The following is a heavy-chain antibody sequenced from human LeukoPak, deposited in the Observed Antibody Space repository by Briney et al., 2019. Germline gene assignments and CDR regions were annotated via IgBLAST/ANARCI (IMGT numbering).Heavy chain of an antibody. Sequence: SETLSLTCTASGGSISSSGYYWGWIRQPPGKGLEWIGEINHSGSTNYNPSLKSRVTISVDTSKNQFSLKLSSVTAADTAVYYCARHSYYGPGAFDYWGQGTLVTVSS. CDR1: GGSISSSGYY. V-gene: IGHV4-39*01. D-gene: IGHD3-10*01. J-gene: IGHJ4*02. CDR3: ARHSYYGPGAFDY. CDR2: INHSGST.